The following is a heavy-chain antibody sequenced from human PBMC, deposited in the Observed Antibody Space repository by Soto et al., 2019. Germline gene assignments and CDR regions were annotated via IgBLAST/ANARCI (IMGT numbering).Heavy chain of an antibody. V-gene: IGHV3-30-3*01. CDR2: ISYDGSNK. Sequence: QVQLVESGGGVVQPGRSLRLSCAASGFTFSSYAMHWVRQAPGKGLEWVAVISYDGSNKYYADSVKGRFTISRDNSKNTLYLQMNSLRAEDTAVYYCARDRFRIDTAMVSYYFDYWGQGTLVTVSS. J-gene: IGHJ4*02. CDR1: GFTFSSYA. D-gene: IGHD5-18*01. CDR3: ARDRFRIDTAMVSYYFDY.